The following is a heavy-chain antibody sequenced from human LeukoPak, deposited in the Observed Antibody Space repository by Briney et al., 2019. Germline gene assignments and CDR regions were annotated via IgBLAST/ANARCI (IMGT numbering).Heavy chain of an antibody. J-gene: IGHJ5*02. CDR1: GFTFSSHW. V-gene: IGHV3-74*01. CDR3: ASYEIRGPVARFDP. Sequence: GGSLRLSCAASGFTFSSHWMHWVRQAPGKGLVWVSRINTDGSTTNYADSVKGRFTISRDNAKNSLYLQVNSLRVEDTAVYYCASYEIRGPVARFDPWGQGTLVTVSS. D-gene: IGHD3-3*01. CDR2: INTDGSTT.